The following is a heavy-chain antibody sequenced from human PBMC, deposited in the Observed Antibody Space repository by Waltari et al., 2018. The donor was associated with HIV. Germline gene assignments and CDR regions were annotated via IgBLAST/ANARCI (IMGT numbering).Heavy chain of an antibody. V-gene: IGHV3-48*01. CDR1: GFPVGTYS. Sequence: VQLGESGGGWVQPGGTLGLSCAASGFPVGTYSRNWVRRAPGRGLEWVSYISSGGSVVYYADSVKGRFTISRDNAKNSLYLEMNSLTVDDTALYFCARDADHWEQHYFDVWGQGTPVTVSP. D-gene: IGHD7-27*01. J-gene: IGHJ4*02. CDR3: ARDADHWEQHYFDV. CDR2: ISSGGSVV.